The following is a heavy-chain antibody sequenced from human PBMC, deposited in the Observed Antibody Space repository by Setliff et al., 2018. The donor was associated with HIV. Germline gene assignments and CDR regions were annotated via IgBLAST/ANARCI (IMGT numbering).Heavy chain of an antibody. D-gene: IGHD3-22*01. V-gene: IGHV1-18*04. J-gene: IGHJ4*02. Sequence: ASVKVSCKASGYSFTFYGLHWVRQAPGQGLEWMGWVSVYNGNTKYAENFQDRLTLTTDASTGTGFMELRGLRSDDTAMYYCGKDVSYSSGDGADYWGQGTLVTVSS. CDR2: VSVYNGNT. CDR3: GKDVSYSSGDGADY. CDR1: GYSFTFYG.